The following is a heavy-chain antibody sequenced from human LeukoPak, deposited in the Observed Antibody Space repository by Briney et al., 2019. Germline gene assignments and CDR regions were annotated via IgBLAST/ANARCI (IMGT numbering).Heavy chain of an antibody. V-gene: IGHV1-46*01. J-gene: IGHJ4*02. CDR3: ARDWPTQYFDY. Sequence: GASVKVSCKASGYTFTSYYMHWVRQAPGQGLEWMGIINPSGGSTSYAQKLQGRVTMTTDTSTSTAYMELRSLRSDDTAVYYCARDWPTQYFDYWGQGTLVTVSS. CDR2: INPSGGST. CDR1: GYTFTSYY. D-gene: IGHD4-11*01.